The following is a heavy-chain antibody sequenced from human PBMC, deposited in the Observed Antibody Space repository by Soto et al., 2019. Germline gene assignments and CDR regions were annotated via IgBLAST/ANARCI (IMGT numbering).Heavy chain of an antibody. D-gene: IGHD6-19*01. CDR2: IDPSDSYT. Sequence: PGESLKISCKGSGYSFTSYWISWVRQMPGKGLERMGRIDPSDSYTNYSPSFQGHVTISTDKSISTAYLQWSSLKASDTVIYYCARYRVQSYYYGMDVWGQGTTVTVSS. CDR3: ARYRVQSYYYGMDV. CDR1: GYSFTSYW. V-gene: IGHV5-10-1*01. J-gene: IGHJ6*02.